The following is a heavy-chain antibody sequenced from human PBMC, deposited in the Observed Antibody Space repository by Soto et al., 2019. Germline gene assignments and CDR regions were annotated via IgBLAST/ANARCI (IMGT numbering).Heavy chain of an antibody. J-gene: IGHJ4*02. CDR1: GFTFSSYA. Sequence: QVQLVESGGGVVQPGRSLRLSCAASGFTFSSYAMRWVRQAPGKGLEWVAVISYDGSSKYYADSVKGRFTISRDNSKNTLYLQMNSLRAEDTAVSYCARDREIFGVVIIGYYFDYWGQGTLVTVSS. V-gene: IGHV3-30-3*01. CDR3: ARDREIFGVVIIGYYFDY. D-gene: IGHD3-3*01. CDR2: ISYDGSSK.